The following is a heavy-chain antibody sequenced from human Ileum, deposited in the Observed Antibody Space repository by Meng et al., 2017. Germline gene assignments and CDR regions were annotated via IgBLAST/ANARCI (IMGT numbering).Heavy chain of an antibody. CDR2: IYHTGSA. CDR1: GGSVSSGSYY. V-gene: IGHV4-61*01. Sequence: HVPVQESGPGLVRPAETLSLTCSVSGGSVSSGSYYWSWIRQAPGKGLEWIGYIYHTGSAHYKSSLWSRVTMSIDTSKNQFSLELKSVTTADTAMYYCTYRLAVSPQDWYFDVWGRGTLVTVSS. CDR3: TYRLAVSPQDWYFDV. D-gene: IGHD6-19*01. J-gene: IGHJ2*01.